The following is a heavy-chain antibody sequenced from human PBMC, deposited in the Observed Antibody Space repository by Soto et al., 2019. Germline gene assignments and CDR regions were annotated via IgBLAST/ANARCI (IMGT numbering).Heavy chain of an antibody. V-gene: IGHV3-74*01. D-gene: IGHD2-2*01. J-gene: IGHJ4*02. Sequence: VGSLRLSCAASGFTFSNSWMHWVRQVSGKGLEWVSRINADGTSTSYADSVKGRFTISRDNAKNTLYLHVNSLRAEDTAVYYCVKVLARGVGVPRFYFDSWGQGALVTVSS. CDR3: VKVLARGVGVPRFYFDS. CDR1: GFTFSNSW. CDR2: INADGTST.